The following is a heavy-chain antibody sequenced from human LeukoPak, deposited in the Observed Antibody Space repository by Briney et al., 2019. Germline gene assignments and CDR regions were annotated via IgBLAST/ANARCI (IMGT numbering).Heavy chain of an antibody. V-gene: IGHV3-23*01. CDR3: AKNNWDSSSPVDY. CDR1: GFTFSSYA. CDR2: ISASGGGT. D-gene: IGHD3-22*01. Sequence: GGSLRLSCAASGFTFSSYAMTWVRQAPGKGLEWVSGISASGGGTYYADSVKGRFIISRDNSKNTLSLQINSLRAEDTALYYCAKNNWDSSSPVDYWGQGTLVTVSS. J-gene: IGHJ4*02.